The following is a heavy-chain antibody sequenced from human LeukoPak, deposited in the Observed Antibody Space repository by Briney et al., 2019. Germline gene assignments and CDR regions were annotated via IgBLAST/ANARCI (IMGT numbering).Heavy chain of an antibody. CDR2: ISWNSGSI. V-gene: IGHV3-9*03. D-gene: IGHD6-19*01. Sequence: GGSLRLSCAASGFTFDDYAMHWVRQAPGKGLEWVSGISWNSGSIGYADSVKGRFTISRDNAKNSLYLQMNSLGAEDMALYYCAKSRSLRGIAVAGNLNYFDYWGQGTLVTVSS. CDR3: AKSRSLRGIAVAGNLNYFDY. J-gene: IGHJ4*02. CDR1: GFTFDDYA.